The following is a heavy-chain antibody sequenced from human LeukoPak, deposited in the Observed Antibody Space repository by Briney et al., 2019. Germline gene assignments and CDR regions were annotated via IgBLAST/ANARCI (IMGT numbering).Heavy chain of an antibody. CDR3: ARSGQWAPNDY. CDR1: GGSISSYY. Sequence: SETLSLTRTVSGGSISSYYWSWIRQPPGKGLKWIGYIYYSGSTNYNPSLKSRVTISVDTSKNQFSLKLSSVTAADTAVYYCARSGQWAPNDYWGQGTLVTVSS. V-gene: IGHV4-59*01. D-gene: IGHD2-8*01. J-gene: IGHJ4*02. CDR2: IYYSGST.